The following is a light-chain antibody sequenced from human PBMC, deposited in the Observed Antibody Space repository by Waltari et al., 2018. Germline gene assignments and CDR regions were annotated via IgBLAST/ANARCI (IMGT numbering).Light chain of an antibody. V-gene: IGKV3-20*01. CDR3: QKYGTLPAT. Sequence: EIVLTQSPGTLSLSPGERATLSCRASQSVSRYLAWYQQRPGQPPRLLIYDTSTRATGIPDRLSGSGSGTDFSLTISRLEPEDFAVYYCQKYGTLPATFGQGTKVEI. CDR2: DTS. CDR1: QSVSRY. J-gene: IGKJ1*01.